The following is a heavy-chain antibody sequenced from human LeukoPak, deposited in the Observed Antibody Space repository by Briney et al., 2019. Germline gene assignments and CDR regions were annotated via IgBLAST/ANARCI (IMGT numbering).Heavy chain of an antibody. CDR3: ARTDYYGSGSYLVY. J-gene: IGHJ4*02. D-gene: IGHD3-10*01. V-gene: IGHV3-23*01. CDR2: ISGSGGST. Sequence: GGSLRLSCAASGFTFSSYAMSWVRQAPGKGLEWVSAISGSGGSTYYADSVKGRFTISRDNAKNSLYLQMNSLRAEDTAVYYCARTDYYGSGSYLVYWGQGTLVTVSS. CDR1: GFTFSSYA.